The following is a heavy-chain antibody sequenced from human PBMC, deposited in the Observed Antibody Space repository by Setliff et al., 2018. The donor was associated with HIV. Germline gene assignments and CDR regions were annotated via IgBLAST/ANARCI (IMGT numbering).Heavy chain of an antibody. CDR1: GYTFISYG. Sequence: ASVKVSCKASGYTFISYGINWVRQAPGQRLEWMGWISTYNGNTNYAQKLQGRVTMTRDTFTSTAYMELRSLRSDDTAMYYCARDAARRAAADTPVWFDPWGQGTLVTVSS. V-gene: IGHV1-18*01. J-gene: IGHJ5*02. D-gene: IGHD6-13*01. CDR2: ISTYNGNT. CDR3: ARDAARRAAADTPVWFDP.